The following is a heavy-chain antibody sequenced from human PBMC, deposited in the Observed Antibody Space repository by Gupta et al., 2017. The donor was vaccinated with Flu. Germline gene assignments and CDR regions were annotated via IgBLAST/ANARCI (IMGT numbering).Heavy chain of an antibody. V-gene: IGHV3-9*01. D-gene: IGHD3-10*01. CDR3: AKDGPYGGTSYNWLDS. CDR2: ISWNTNYI. J-gene: IGHJ5*01. Sequence: APGKGLEWVAGISWNTNYINYADSVKGRFTISRDNAKNSLELQMDGLRPDDTALYYCAKDGPYGGTSYNWLDSWGQGTLVTVSA.